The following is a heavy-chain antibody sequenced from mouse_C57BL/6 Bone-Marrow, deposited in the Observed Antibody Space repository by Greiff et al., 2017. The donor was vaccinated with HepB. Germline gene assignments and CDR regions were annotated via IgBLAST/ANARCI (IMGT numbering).Heavy chain of an antibody. J-gene: IGHJ1*03. Sequence: EVMLVESGAELVRPGASVKLSCTASGFNIKDDYMHWVKQRPEQGLEWIGWIDPENGDTEYASKFQGKATITADTSSNTAYLQLSSLTSEDTAVYYCTTGPLVWGTGTTVTVSS. CDR2: IDPENGDT. CDR1: GFNIKDDY. V-gene: IGHV14-4*01. CDR3: TTGPLV.